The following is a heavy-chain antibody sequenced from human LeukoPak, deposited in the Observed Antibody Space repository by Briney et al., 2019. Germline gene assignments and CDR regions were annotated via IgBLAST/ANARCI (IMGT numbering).Heavy chain of an antibody. CDR3: ARPHARGQDAFDI. CDR1: GYTFTSYD. V-gene: IGHV1-8*03. Sequence: ASVKASCKASGYTFTSYDINWVRQAPGQGREGMGWMNPNSGNTVYAQKFQGRVTITRNTSISTAYMELSSLRSEDTAVYYCARPHARGQDAFDIWGQGTMVTVSS. J-gene: IGHJ3*02. CDR2: MNPNSGNT.